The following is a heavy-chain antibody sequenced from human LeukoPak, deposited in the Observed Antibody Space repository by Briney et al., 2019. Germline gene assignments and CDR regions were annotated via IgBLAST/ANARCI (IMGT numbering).Heavy chain of an antibody. CDR2: ISGSGGST. V-gene: IGHV3-23*01. J-gene: IGHJ6*03. CDR3: AKSMLRGYYYMDV. Sequence: GGSLRLSCAASGFTFSSYGMSWVRQAPGKGLEWVSAISGSGGSTYYADSVKGRFTISRDNSKNTLYLQMNSLRAEDTAVYYCAKSMLRGYYYMDVWGKGTTVIISS. D-gene: IGHD3-10*01. CDR1: GFTFSSYG.